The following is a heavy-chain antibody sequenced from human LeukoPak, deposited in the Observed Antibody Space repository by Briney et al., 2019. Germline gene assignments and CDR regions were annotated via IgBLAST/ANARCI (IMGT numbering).Heavy chain of an antibody. CDR3: ATSRSFDY. D-gene: IGHD1-14*01. V-gene: IGHV3-23*01. CDR1: GFTFSSYV. CDR2: MSGSGDST. Sequence: GGSLRLSCAASGFTFSSYVMSWVRQTPGKGLEWVSAMSGSGDSTYYADSVKGRFTISRDDAKNSLYLQMNSLRTEDTAVYYCATSRSFDYWGQGTLVTVSS. J-gene: IGHJ4*02.